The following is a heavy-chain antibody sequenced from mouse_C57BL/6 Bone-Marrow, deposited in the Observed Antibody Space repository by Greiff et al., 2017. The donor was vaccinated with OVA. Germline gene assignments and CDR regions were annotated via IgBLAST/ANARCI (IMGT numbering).Heavy chain of an antibody. J-gene: IGHJ2*01. CDR3: ARGGRRYFDY. CDR2: INPYNGGT. V-gene: IGHV1-19*01. Sequence: VHVKQSGPVLVKPGASVKMSCKASGYTFTDYYMNWVKQSHGKSLEWIGVINPYNGGTSYNQKFKGKATLTVDKSSSTAYMELNSLTSEDSAVYYCARGGRRYFDYWGQGTTLTVSS. CDR1: GYTFTDYY. D-gene: IGHD3-3*01.